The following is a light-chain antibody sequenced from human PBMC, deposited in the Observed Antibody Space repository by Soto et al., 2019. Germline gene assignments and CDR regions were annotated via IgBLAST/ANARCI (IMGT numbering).Light chain of an antibody. CDR1: QSVSSNY. CDR3: QQFGTSPPST. Sequence: EIVLTQSPGTLSLSPGERATLSCRASQSVSSNYLAWYQHKPGQAPRLLIYGASSRATAIPDRFRGSGSGTDFALTVSRLEPEDFAVDYCQQFGTSPPSTFGQGTRLEIK. J-gene: IGKJ5*01. V-gene: IGKV3-20*01. CDR2: GAS.